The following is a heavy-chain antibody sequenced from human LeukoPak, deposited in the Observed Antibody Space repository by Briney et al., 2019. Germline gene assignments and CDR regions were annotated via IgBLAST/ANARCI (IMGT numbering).Heavy chain of an antibody. D-gene: IGHD3-10*01. V-gene: IGHV4-39*07. CDR3: ARDPGSPVYNWFDP. CDR2: IYYSGST. J-gene: IGHJ5*02. CDR1: GGSISSSSYY. Sequence: SETLSLTCTVSGGSISSSSYYWGWIRQPPGKGLEWIGSIYYSGSTYYNPSLKSRVTISVDTSKNQFSLKLSSVTAADTAVYYCARDPGSPVYNWFDPWGQGTLVTVSS.